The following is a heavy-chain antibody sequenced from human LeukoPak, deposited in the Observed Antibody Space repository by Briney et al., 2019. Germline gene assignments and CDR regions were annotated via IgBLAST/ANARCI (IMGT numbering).Heavy chain of an antibody. CDR1: GYIFTSYG. CDR2: ISAHNGNT. J-gene: IGHJ4*02. D-gene: IGHD1-26*01. Sequence: ASVKVSCKASGYIFTSYGINWVRQAPGQGLEWMGWISAHNGNTNYAQRFQGRVTMTTDTSTSTAYMELRSLRSGDTGVYFCARDRSGTYFDYWGQGTLVTVSS. CDR3: ARDRSGTYFDY. V-gene: IGHV1-18*01.